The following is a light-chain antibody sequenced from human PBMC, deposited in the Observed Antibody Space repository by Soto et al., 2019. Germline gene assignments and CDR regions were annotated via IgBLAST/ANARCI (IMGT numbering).Light chain of an antibody. CDR2: GAS. CDR3: QQYGSSRWT. CDR1: QSVSKY. Sequence: EIVLTQSPATLSLSPGERATLSCRASQSVSKYLAWYQQKPGQAPRLLIYGASSRATGIPDRFSGSGSGTDFTLTISRLEPEDFAVYYCQQYGSSRWTFGQGTKVDIK. J-gene: IGKJ1*01. V-gene: IGKV3-20*01.